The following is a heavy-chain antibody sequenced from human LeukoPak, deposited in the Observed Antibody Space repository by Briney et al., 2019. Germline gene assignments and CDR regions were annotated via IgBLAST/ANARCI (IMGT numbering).Heavy chain of an antibody. CDR2: ISSSSSYI. Sequence: PGGSLRLSCAASGFTFSSYSMNWVRQAPGKGLEWVSSISSSSSYIYYADSVKGRFTISRGNAKNSLYLQMNSLRAEDTAVYYCARVTFKVAGTLDYWGQGTLVTVSS. CDR3: ARVTFKVAGTLDY. D-gene: IGHD6-19*01. CDR1: GFTFSSYS. V-gene: IGHV3-21*01. J-gene: IGHJ4*02.